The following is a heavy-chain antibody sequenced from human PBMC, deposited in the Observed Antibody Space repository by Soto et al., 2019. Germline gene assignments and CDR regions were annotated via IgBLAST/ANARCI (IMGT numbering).Heavy chain of an antibody. D-gene: IGHD6-19*01. CDR1: GFTFSSYW. CDR3: ASGPGWYLGPDY. CDR2: INSDGSST. J-gene: IGHJ4*02. V-gene: IGHV3-74*01. Sequence: EVQLVESGGGLVQPGGSLRLSCAASGFTFSSYWMHWVRQAPGKGLVWVSRINSDGSSTSYADSVKGRFTTSRDNAKNTLYLQMNSLRAEDTAVYYCASGPGWYLGPDYWGQGTLVTVSS.